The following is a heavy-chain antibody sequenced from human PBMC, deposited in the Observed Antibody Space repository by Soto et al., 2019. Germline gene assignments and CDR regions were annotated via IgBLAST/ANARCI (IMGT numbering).Heavy chain of an antibody. D-gene: IGHD3-3*01. V-gene: IGHV2-26*01. Sequence: QVTLRESGPVLVKPTETLTLTCSVSGFSLDNAGMGVSWIRHPPGKALEWLAHSFSDGGASYSTSLRSRLTISKDTPNSQVVLTMTNMHPADTATYYCARMLEAVSIVAYYFDYWGLGTLVTVSS. CDR3: ARMLEAVSIVAYYFDY. CDR1: GFSLDNAGMG. J-gene: IGHJ4*02. CDR2: SFSDGGA.